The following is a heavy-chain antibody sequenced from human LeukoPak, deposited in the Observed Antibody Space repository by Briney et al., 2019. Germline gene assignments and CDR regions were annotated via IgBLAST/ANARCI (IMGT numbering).Heavy chain of an antibody. CDR3: ARGRPTRLGTFDY. CDR2: INAGNGNT. Sequence: ASVKVSCKASGYTFTSYAMHWVRQAPGQRLEWMGWINAGNGNTKYSQEFQGRVTITRDTSASTAYMELSSLRSEDMAVYYCARGRPTRLGTFDYWGQGTLVTVSS. J-gene: IGHJ4*02. CDR1: GYTFTSYA. D-gene: IGHD6-25*01. V-gene: IGHV1-3*03.